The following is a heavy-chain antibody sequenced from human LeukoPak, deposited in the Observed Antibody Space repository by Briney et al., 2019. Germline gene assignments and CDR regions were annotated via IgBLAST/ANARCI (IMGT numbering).Heavy chain of an antibody. CDR3: ARSPVIVGATWVYYFDY. J-gene: IGHJ4*02. CDR1: GGSISSYY. Sequence: SETLSLTCTVPGGSISSYYWSWIRQPAGKGLEWIGRIYTSGSTNYNPSLKSRVTMSVDTSKNQFSLKLSSVTAADTAVYYCARSPVIVGATWVYYFDYWGQGTLVTVSA. V-gene: IGHV4-4*07. CDR2: IYTSGST. D-gene: IGHD1-26*01.